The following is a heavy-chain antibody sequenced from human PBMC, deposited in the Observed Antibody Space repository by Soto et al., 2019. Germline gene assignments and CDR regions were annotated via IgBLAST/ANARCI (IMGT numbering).Heavy chain of an antibody. J-gene: IGHJ4*02. Sequence: GGSLRLSCAASGFTFSSYAMHWVRQAPGKGLEWVAVISYDGSNKYYADSVKGRFTISSDNSNNTLYLQMNSLRAEDTVVYYCARDRLVVVPAAMALDYWGQGTLVTVSS. CDR1: GFTFSSYA. CDR3: ARDRLVVVPAAMALDY. D-gene: IGHD2-2*01. CDR2: ISYDGSNK. V-gene: IGHV3-30-3*01.